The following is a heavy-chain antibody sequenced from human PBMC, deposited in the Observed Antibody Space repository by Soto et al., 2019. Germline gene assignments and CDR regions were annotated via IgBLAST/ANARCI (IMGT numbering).Heavy chain of an antibody. CDR2: IYHTGST. CDR1: GASSSTDYYS. D-gene: IGHD2-8*02. Sequence: PSETLSLTCRVSGASSSTDYYSWSWIRQPPGKGLEWIGNIYHTGSTHYNPSLKSRVTIPVDKSKKQFSLHLSSVTAADTAVYYCARVFSNFWYFFDFWGQGSLVTVSS. V-gene: IGHV4-30-2*01. J-gene: IGHJ4*02. CDR3: ARVFSNFWYFFDF.